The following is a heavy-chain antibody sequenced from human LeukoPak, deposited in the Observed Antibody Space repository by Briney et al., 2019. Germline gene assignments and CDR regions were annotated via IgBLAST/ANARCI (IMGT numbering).Heavy chain of an antibody. J-gene: IGHJ4*02. Sequence: ASVKVSCKASGYTFTGYYMHWVRQAPGQRLEWMGWINAGNGNTKYSQEFQGRVTITRDTSASTAYMELSSLRSEDMAVYYCAREGGYSSSWYDYWGQGTLVTVSS. CDR1: GYTFTGYY. D-gene: IGHD6-13*01. V-gene: IGHV1-3*03. CDR3: AREGGYSSSWYDY. CDR2: INAGNGNT.